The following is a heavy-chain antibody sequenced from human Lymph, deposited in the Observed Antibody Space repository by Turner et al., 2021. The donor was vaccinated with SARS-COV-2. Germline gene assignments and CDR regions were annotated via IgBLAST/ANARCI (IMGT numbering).Heavy chain of an antibody. D-gene: IGHD3-10*01. CDR1: GYTFTGYY. J-gene: IGHJ4*02. CDR3: ARSRDLQSMVRGVDPFDY. V-gene: IGHV1-2*02. CDR2: TNPNSGGT. Sequence: QGRLVQSGTEVKKPGASVKVSCKAAGYTFTGYYMHWGRQAPGQCLDCMGWTNPNSGGTNYEQKFQGRVTMNRDTSISTAYMELSRLRSEDTAVYYCARSRDLQSMVRGVDPFDYWGQGTLVTVSS.